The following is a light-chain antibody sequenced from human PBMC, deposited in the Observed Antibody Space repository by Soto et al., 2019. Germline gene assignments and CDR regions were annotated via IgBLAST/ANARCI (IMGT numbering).Light chain of an antibody. CDR1: SPSIAGNT. J-gene: IGLJ2*01. CDR2: LNN. CDR3: AAWDDNLHGPI. V-gene: IGLV1-44*01. Sequence: QSVLTQPPSPSGTPGQRATISGLLRSPSIAGNTVNWYQHVPGTAPKLLIYLNNQRPSGVPDRFSGSKSGTSASLAISALQSEDEAAYYCAAWDDNLHGPIFGGGTKLTVL.